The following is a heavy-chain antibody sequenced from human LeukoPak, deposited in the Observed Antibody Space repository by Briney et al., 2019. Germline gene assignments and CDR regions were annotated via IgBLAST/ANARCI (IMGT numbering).Heavy chain of an antibody. J-gene: IGHJ4*02. CDR2: IRHSDSNT. V-gene: IGHV3-23*05. CDR3: AKNLWFGELLHYYFDY. Sequence: GGSLRLSCAASGFTFSSSDMSWVRQAPGSGLEWVSSIRHSDSNTYYADSVMGRFTISRDNSKNTLYLQMNSLRAEDTAVYYCAKNLWFGELLHYYFDYWGQGTLVTVSS. D-gene: IGHD3-10*01. CDR1: GFTFSSSD.